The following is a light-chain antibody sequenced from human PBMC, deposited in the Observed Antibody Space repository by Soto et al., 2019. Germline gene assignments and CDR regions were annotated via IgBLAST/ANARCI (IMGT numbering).Light chain of an antibody. CDR2: GAS. J-gene: IGKJ1*01. CDR3: QQYDSSPRT. V-gene: IGKV3-20*01. Sequence: EIVLTDSPGTLSLSRGEIATLSCRASQSFSSSSLAWYQQKPGQAPRLLIYGASSRATGIPDRFSGSGSGTDFTLTISRLEPEDFAVHYCQQYDSSPRTFGQVTKVDIK. CDR1: QSFSSSS.